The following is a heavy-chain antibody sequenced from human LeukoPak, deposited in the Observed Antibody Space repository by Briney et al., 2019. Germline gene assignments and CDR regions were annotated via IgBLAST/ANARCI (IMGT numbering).Heavy chain of an antibody. Sequence: ASVTVSCKASGYTFTSYDINWVRQATGQGLEWMGWMNPVSGDAGSAQKFQGRVTLTRNTSISTAYMELSSLRSDDTALYYCARAPMGTAALYWGQGTLVTVSS. CDR3: ARAPMGTAALY. CDR2: MNPVSGDA. V-gene: IGHV1-8*02. D-gene: IGHD2-2*01. CDR1: GYTFTSYD. J-gene: IGHJ4*02.